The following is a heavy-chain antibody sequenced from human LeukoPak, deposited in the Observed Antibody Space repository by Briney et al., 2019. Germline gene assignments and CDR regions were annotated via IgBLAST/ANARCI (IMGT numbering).Heavy chain of an antibody. CDR2: MNNGPGAT. CDR1: GFSFSTSP. D-gene: IGHD5-12*01. CDR3: AKTHYDLLDV. Sequence: GESLRLSCAASGFSFSTSPMSWVRQPPGKGLEWVSAMNNGPGATFYRDSVRGRFTISRDDSKSTLYLQMNSLRAEDTGTYYCAKTHYDLLDVWGQGTTVTVSS. J-gene: IGHJ6*02. V-gene: IGHV3-23*01.